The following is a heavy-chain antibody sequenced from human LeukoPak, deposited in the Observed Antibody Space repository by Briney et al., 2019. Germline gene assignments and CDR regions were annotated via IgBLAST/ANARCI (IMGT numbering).Heavy chain of an antibody. CDR1: GFTVSSNY. CDR2: IYSGGST. V-gene: IGHV3-53*05. J-gene: IGHJ6*03. CDR3: AKDKGVNYMDV. D-gene: IGHD2-8*01. Sequence: GGSLRLSCAASGFTVSSNYMSWVRQAPGKGLEWVSVIYSGGSTYYADSVKGRFTISRDDSIDTLYLQMNNLRDEDTAIYYCAKDKGVNYMDVWGKGTTVTISS.